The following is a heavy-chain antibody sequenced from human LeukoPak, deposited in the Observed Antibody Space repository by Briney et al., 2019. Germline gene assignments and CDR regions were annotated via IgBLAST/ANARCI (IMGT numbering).Heavy chain of an antibody. CDR1: GPTSGIYA. J-gene: IGHJ3*02. D-gene: IGHD2-2*01. CDR3: ENRSGLDQLLSDAFDI. V-gene: IGHV3-64*01. Sequence: PGRCPTPACAPFGPTSGIYATRSVRPAPGERLEYVSAISRGGGITYYAHLVKGRITIARDNSKNTLYLQRGSPGAEDMAVHYWENRSGLDQLLSDAFDIWGQGTMVTVSS. CDR2: ISRGGGIT.